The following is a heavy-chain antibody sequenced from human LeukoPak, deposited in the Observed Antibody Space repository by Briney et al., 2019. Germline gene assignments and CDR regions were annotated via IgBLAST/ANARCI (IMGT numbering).Heavy chain of an antibody. CDR2: TYYRSKWYT. CDR1: GDSVSSNSAA. J-gene: IGHJ4*02. V-gene: IGHV6-1*01. CDR3: ARLGSGSNY. Sequence: SQTLSLTCAISGDSVSSNSAAWIWIRQSPSRGLEWLGRTYYRSKWYTEYAVSVKSRISINPDTSKNQFSLQLSSVNPEDTAVYYCARLGSGSNYWGQGTLVTVSS. D-gene: IGHD3-10*01.